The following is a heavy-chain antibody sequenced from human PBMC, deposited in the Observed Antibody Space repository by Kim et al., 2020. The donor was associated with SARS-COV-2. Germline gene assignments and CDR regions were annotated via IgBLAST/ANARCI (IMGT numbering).Heavy chain of an antibody. V-gene: IGHV3-33*06. CDR2: K. Sequence: KYYTDPVKGLFTISRDNSKNTLYLQMNSLRAEDTAVYYCAKRAGSGYVDKWGQGTLVTVSS. J-gene: IGHJ4*02. CDR3: AKRAGSGYVDK. D-gene: IGHD5-18*01.